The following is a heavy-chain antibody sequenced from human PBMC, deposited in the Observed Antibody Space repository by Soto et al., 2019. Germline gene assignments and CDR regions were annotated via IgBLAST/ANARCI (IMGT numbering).Heavy chain of an antibody. Sequence: QVQLVESGGGVVQPGRSLRLSCAASGFTFSSYAMHWVRQAPGKGLEWVAVISYDGSNKYYADSVKGRFTISRDNSKNTLYLQMNSLRAEDTAVYYCAGARGFVPAYYFDYWGQGTVVTVSS. V-gene: IGHV3-30-3*01. CDR3: AGARGFVPAYYFDY. CDR2: ISYDGSNK. CDR1: GFTFSSYA. D-gene: IGHD3-16*02. J-gene: IGHJ4*02.